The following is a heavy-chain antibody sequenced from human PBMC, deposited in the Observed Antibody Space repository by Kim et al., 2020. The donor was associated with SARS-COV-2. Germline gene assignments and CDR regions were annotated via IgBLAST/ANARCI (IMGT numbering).Heavy chain of an antibody. CDR3: ARVVTYHYGMDV. CDR2: IYYTGTT. J-gene: IGHJ6*02. Sequence: SETLSLTCTVSGGSIGSYFWNWIRQPPGKGLEGIGYIYYTGTTNYNSSLKSRVIMSVDTSKNQFSLNLSSVTAADTAVYYCARVVTYHYGMDVWGQGTTV. V-gene: IGHV4-59*01. CDR1: GGSIGSYF.